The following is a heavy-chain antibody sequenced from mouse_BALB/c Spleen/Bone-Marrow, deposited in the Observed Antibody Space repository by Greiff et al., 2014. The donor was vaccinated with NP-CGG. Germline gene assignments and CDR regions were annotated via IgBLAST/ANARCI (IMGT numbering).Heavy chain of an antibody. Sequence: EVQLQQSGAELVRSGASVKLSCTASGFNIKDYYMHWVKQRPEQGLEWIGWIDPENGDTEYAPKFQGKATMTADTSSNTAYLQLSSLTSEDTAVYYCNEGYGNYGYWGQDTTLTVSS. J-gene: IGHJ2*01. CDR3: NEGYGNYGY. V-gene: IGHV14-4*02. CDR2: IDPENGDT. CDR1: GFNIKDYY. D-gene: IGHD2-10*02.